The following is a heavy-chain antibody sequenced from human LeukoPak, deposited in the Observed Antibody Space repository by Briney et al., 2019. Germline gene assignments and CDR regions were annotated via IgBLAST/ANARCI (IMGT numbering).Heavy chain of an antibody. Sequence: SVKASCKASGGTFSSYAISWVRQAPGQGLEWMGGIIPIFGTANYAQKFQGRVTITADESTSTAYMELSSLRSEDTAVYYCARSLRESSGWYYFDYWGQGTLVTVSS. J-gene: IGHJ4*02. V-gene: IGHV1-69*13. D-gene: IGHD6-19*01. CDR1: GGTFSSYA. CDR3: ARSLRESSGWYYFDY. CDR2: IIPIFGTA.